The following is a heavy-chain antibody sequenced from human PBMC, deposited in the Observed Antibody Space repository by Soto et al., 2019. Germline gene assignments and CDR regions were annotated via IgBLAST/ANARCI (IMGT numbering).Heavy chain of an antibody. CDR3: ARDEFAVAGSLFHYRMAF. V-gene: IGHV6-1*01. CDR1: GDTVLSNSAA. D-gene: IGHD6-19*01. CDR2: TYYRANWYT. J-gene: IGHJ6*02. Sequence: SQTLSLTCAISGDTVLSNSAAWNWVRQSPSRGLECLGRTYYRANWYTDYAPSVKGRITIRADTSKNQVSLQLNSVTTDDTAIYYCARDEFAVAGSLFHYRMAFWAQWTAVTFSS.